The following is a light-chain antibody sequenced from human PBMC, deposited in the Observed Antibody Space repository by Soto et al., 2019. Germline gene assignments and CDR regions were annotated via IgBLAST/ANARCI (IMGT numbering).Light chain of an antibody. CDR2: EVT. V-gene: IGLV2-14*01. Sequence: QSALTQPASVSGSPGQSITISCTETSSDVGGYDYVSWFQQHPGKAPKLMIYEVTKRPSGVSNRFSGSKSGNTASLTISGLQADDEGDYFCSSYTRSSTWVFGGGTKLTVL. CDR3: SSYTRSSTWV. J-gene: IGLJ3*02. CDR1: SSDVGGYDY.